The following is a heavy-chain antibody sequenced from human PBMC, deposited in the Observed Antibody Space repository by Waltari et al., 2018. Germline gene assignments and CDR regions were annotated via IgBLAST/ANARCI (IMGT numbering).Heavy chain of an antibody. CDR3: AKDGNYYDSSGYKYYFDY. D-gene: IGHD3-22*01. J-gene: IGHJ4*02. V-gene: IGHV3-43*01. CDR1: GFTFDDYT. Sequence: EVQLVESGGVVVQPGGSLRLSCAASGFTFDDYTMHWVRQAPGKGLEWVSLISWDGGSTYYADSVNGRFTISRDNSKNSLYLQMNSLRTEDTALYYCAKDGNYYDSSGYKYYFDYWGQGTLVTVSS. CDR2: ISWDGGST.